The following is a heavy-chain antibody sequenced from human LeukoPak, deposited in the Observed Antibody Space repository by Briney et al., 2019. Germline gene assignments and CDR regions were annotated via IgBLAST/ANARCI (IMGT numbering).Heavy chain of an antibody. CDR1: GFTFNNYA. J-gene: IGHJ5*02. CDR2: IGASGGNT. D-gene: IGHD6-6*01. Sequence: PGGSLRLSCAASGFTFNNYAMTWVRQAPGKGLEWVSDIGASGGNTYYADSVKGRFTISRDNSKNTLYLQMDSLRAEDTAVYYCAKDGAEGSSSYGGARWFDRWGQGTLVTVSS. CDR3: AKDGAEGSSSYGGARWFDR. V-gene: IGHV3-23*01.